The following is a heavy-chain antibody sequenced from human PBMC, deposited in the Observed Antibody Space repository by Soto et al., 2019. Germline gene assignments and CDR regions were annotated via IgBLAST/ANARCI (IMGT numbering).Heavy chain of an antibody. CDR2: IYPGDSDT. CDR1: GYSFTSYW. CDR3: ARTEYYYYYGMDV. J-gene: IGHJ6*02. V-gene: IGHV5-51*01. Sequence: GESLKISCKGSGYSFTSYWIGWVRQMPGKGLEWMGIIYPGDSDTRYSPSFQGQVTISADKSIRTAYLQWSSLKASDTAMYYCARTEYYYYYGMDVWGQGTTVTVSS.